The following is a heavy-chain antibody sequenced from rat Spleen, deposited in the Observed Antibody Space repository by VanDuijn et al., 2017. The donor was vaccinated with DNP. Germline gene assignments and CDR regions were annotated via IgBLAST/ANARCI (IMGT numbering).Heavy chain of an antibody. D-gene: IGHD1-1*01. CDR1: GFTFSDYY. CDR2: IHSDGSST. Sequence: EVQLVESGGGLVQPGRSLKLSCAASGFTFSDYYMAWVRQAPTKGLEWVTTIHSDGSSTYYRDSVRGRFTFSRDNAKSTLYLQMDSLRSEDTATYYCARRYYSGSYYFDYWGQGVMVTVSS. V-gene: IGHV5-7*01. J-gene: IGHJ2*01. CDR3: ARRYYSGSYYFDY.